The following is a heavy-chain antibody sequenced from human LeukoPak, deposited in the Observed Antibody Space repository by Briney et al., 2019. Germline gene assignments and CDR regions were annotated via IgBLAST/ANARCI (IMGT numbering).Heavy chain of an antibody. CDR1: GFTFSSYA. V-gene: IGHV3-23*01. Sequence: GGSLRLSCAASGFTFSSYAMSWVRQAPGKGLEWVSAISGSGGSTYYADSVKGRFTISRDNSKNSLYLQMNSLRTEDTALYYCAKTALRWSGYDGGYSDYWGQGTLVTVSS. CDR2: ISGSGGST. D-gene: IGHD3-3*01. J-gene: IGHJ4*02. CDR3: AKTALRWSGYDGGYSDY.